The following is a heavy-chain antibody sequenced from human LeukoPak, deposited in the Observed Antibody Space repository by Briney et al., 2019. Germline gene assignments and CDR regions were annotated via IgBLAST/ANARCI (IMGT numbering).Heavy chain of an antibody. J-gene: IGHJ1*01. CDR1: GFTFDDYG. Sequence: RPGGSLRLSCTASGFTFDDYGMTWVRQAPGKGMEWVSGITWNGDSKGYADSVKGRFTISRDNARNSLYLQMNSLRAEDTAVYYCASHSSGGEMRYSQHWGQGPLVTVSS. CDR3: ASHSSGGEMRYSQH. D-gene: IGHD6-19*01. CDR2: ITWNGDSK. V-gene: IGHV3-20*04.